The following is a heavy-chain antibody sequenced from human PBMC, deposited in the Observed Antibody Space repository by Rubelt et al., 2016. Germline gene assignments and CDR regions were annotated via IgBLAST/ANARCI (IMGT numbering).Heavy chain of an antibody. CDR1: GYTFTSYP. Sequence: QVQLVQSGAEVKKPGASVKVSCKASGYTFTSYPMHWLRQAPGQRLEWMGWINAGNGNTKYSQKFQGRVTITMDTSASTAYMELSSLESEDTAVYYCAGDVVEGFCSPTNCRALNWFDPWGQGTLVTVSS. D-gene: IGHD2-2*01. CDR2: INAGNGNT. CDR3: AGDVVEGFCSPTNCRALNWFDP. J-gene: IGHJ5*02. V-gene: IGHV1-3*01.